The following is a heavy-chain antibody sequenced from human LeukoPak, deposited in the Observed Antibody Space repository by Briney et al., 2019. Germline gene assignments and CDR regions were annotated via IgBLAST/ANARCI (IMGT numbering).Heavy chain of an antibody. V-gene: IGHV3-15*01. CDR2: IKSKTDGGTT. J-gene: IGHJ4*02. CDR1: GFTFSNAW. D-gene: IGHD5-18*01. CDR3: TTGDVDTAFYYFDY. Sequence: GGFLRLSCAASGFTFSNAWMSWVRQAPGKGLEWVGRIKSKTDGGTTDYAAPVKGRFTISRDDSKNTLYLQMNSLKTEDTAVYYCTTGDVDTAFYYFDYWGQGTLVTVSS.